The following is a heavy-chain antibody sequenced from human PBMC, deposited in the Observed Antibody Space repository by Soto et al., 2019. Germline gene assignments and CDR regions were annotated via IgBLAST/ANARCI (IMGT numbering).Heavy chain of an antibody. Sequence: QITLKESGPTLVKPTQTLTLTCTFSGFSLSTGGLGVGWIRQPPGEALEWLALIYWDDDKRYRPSLRSRLTITKDTYKNQVVLIMTNMDPVDTATYYCVHSRCGGDCLRSYSSHYYYGMDVWGQGTTVTVSS. J-gene: IGHJ6*02. CDR1: GFSLSTGGLG. CDR2: IYWDDDK. CDR3: VHSRCGGDCLRSYSSHYYYGMDV. V-gene: IGHV2-5*02. D-gene: IGHD2-21*02.